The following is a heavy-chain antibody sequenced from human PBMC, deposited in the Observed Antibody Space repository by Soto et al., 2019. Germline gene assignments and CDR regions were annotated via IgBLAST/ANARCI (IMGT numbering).Heavy chain of an antibody. CDR1: GFTFSSYA. CDR2: ISGSGGST. V-gene: IGHV3-23*01. D-gene: IGHD6-6*01. CDR3: ANRRSVGTRPFDY. J-gene: IGHJ4*02. Sequence: EVQLLESGGGLVQPGGSLRLSCAASGFTFSSYAMSWVRQAPGKGLEWVSAISGSGGSTYYADSVKGRFTISRDNSKNTLYLQMNSLRAEDTAVYYCANRRSVGTRPFDYWGQGTLVTVSS.